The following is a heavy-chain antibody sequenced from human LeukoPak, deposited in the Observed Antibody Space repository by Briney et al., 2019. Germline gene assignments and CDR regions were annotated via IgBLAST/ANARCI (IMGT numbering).Heavy chain of an antibody. CDR1: GGSFSGYY. CDR3: ARTYRPYSSSWYYFDY. Sequence: SETLSLTCAVYGGSFSGYYWSWIRRPPGKGLEWIGEINHSGSTNYNPSLMSRVTISVDTSKNQFSLKLTSVTAADTTVYYCARTYRPYSSSWYYFDYWGQGTLVTVSS. V-gene: IGHV4-34*01. J-gene: IGHJ4*02. D-gene: IGHD6-13*01. CDR2: INHSGST.